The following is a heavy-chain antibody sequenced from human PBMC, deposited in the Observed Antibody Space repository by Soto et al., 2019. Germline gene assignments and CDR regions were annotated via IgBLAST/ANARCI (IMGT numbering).Heavy chain of an antibody. D-gene: IGHD5-12*01. CDR2: IHNSGRT. J-gene: IGHJ5*02. V-gene: IGHV4-59*11. CDR1: CVPLRHPY. CDR3: AREGVEMATPGLGGWFDP. Sequence: SEDLSLNCTVSCVPLRHPYWGLGRQTPGKELEWIGHIHNSGRTIYNPSVKSRVTMSIDTSKNQFSLKLNFVTAADTAVYYCAREGVEMATPGLGGWFDPWGQGTLVTVSS.